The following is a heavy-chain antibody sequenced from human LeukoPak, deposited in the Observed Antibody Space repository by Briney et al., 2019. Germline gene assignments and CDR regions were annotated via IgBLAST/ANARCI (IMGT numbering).Heavy chain of an antibody. Sequence: GASVKVSCKASGYSFSTYWMHWVRQAPGQGLEWMGRINPSGGITSYAQKLQGRVTVTRDMSTSTVYMELSRLSSDDTAVYYCARDEQYDSSGYPFDYWGQGTLVTVSS. V-gene: IGHV1-46*01. CDR1: GYSFSTYW. CDR2: INPSGGIT. J-gene: IGHJ4*02. CDR3: ARDEQYDSSGYPFDY. D-gene: IGHD3-22*01.